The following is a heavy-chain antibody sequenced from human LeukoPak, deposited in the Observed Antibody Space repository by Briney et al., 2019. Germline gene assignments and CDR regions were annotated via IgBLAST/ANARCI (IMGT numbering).Heavy chain of an antibody. Sequence: GESLKSSCKGSGYSFTSYCIGWVRQMPGKGLEWMGIIYPGDSDTRYSPSFQGQVTISADKSISTAYLQWSSLKASDTAMYYCARHTRSPQAPRGFDYWGQGTLVTVSS. V-gene: IGHV5-51*01. CDR1: GYSFTSYC. D-gene: IGHD3-10*01. CDR3: ARHTRSPQAPRGFDY. J-gene: IGHJ4*02. CDR2: IYPGDSDT.